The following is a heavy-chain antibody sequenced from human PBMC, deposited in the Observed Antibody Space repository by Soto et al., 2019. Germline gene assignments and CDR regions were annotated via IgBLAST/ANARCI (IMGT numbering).Heavy chain of an antibody. J-gene: IGHJ4*02. CDR3: AXYPAENYYGSGSLALDY. CDR1: GFTFSNYG. CDR2: ISSSRRYI. V-gene: IGHV3-21*01. Sequence: GGSLRLSCAASGFTFSNYGMNWVRQAPGKGLEWVSSISSSRRYIFYADSVRGRFTISRDNAKNSLYLQMSSLRAEDTAVYYCAXYPAENYYGSGSLALDYWGQGTLVTVSS. D-gene: IGHD3-10*01.